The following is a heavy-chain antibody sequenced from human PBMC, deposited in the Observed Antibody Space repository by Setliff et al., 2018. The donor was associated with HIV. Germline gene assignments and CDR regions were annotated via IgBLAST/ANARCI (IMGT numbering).Heavy chain of an antibody. CDR2: VYYSGST. D-gene: IGHD2-21*01. CDR1: GGSINSHY. V-gene: IGHV4-59*11. Sequence: LSLTCTVSGGSINSHYWNWIRQPPGEGLEWLAYVYYSGSTNYNPSLKSRVTISVDSSKNHFSLRLHSLTAADTAVYYCARALAYCGADCPEDAFDIWGQGTLVTVSS. J-gene: IGHJ3*02. CDR3: ARALAYCGADCPEDAFDI.